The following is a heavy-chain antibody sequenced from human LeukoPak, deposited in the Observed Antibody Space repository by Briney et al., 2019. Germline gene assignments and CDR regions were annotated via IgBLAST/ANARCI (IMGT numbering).Heavy chain of an antibody. D-gene: IGHD6-13*01. CDR2: INPNSGGT. Sequence: ASVKVFCKASGYTFTGYYMHWVRQAPGQGLEWMGWINPNSGGTNYAQKFQGRVTMTRDTSISTAYMELSRLRSDDTAVYYCARDRAAAGIPSYNWFDPWGQGTLVTVSS. CDR3: ARDRAAAGIPSYNWFDP. J-gene: IGHJ5*02. V-gene: IGHV1-2*02. CDR1: GYTFTGYY.